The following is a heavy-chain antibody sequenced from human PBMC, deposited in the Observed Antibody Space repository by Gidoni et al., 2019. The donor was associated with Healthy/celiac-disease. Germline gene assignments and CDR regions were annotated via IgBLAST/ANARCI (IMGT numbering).Heavy chain of an antibody. V-gene: IGHV1-18*01. CDR2: ISAYNGNT. CDR1: VSTFTGYG. Sequence: QVQRVRSGAEVKRPGPSGKASSRAPVSTFTGYGISWVRQAPAQGLEWMGWISAYNGNTNYAQKLQGRVTMTTDTSTSTAYMELRSLRSDDTAVYYCARVRGSGYGGGDDYFDYWGQGTLVTVSS. CDR3: ARVRGSGYGGGDDYFDY. J-gene: IGHJ4*02. D-gene: IGHD5-12*01.